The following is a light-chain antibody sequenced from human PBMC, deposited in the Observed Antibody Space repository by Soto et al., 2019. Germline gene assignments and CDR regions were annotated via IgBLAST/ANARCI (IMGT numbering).Light chain of an antibody. CDR1: SSDVGNYKY. CDR3: TSYTSSTTLDV. CDR2: EVS. V-gene: IGLV2-14*01. Sequence: QSVLTQPASVSGSPGQSITISCTGTSSDVGNYKYVSWYQQHPGKAPKLMIYEVSNRPSGVSNRFSGSKSGNTASLTISGLQAEDETDYFCTSYTSSTTLDVFGTGTKVTVL. J-gene: IGLJ1*01.